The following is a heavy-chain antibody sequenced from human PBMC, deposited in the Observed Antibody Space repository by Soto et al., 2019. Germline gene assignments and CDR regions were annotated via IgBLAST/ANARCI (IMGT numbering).Heavy chain of an antibody. D-gene: IGHD3-10*01. Sequence: GGSLRLSCAASGFTFSSYAMSWVRQAPGKGLEWVSAISGSGGKTYYAGSVKGRFTISRDNSKNTLYLQMNSLRAEDTAVYSCAKLWFGELTPFDYWGQGTLVTVSS. V-gene: IGHV3-23*01. CDR3: AKLWFGELTPFDY. J-gene: IGHJ4*02. CDR1: GFTFSSYA. CDR2: ISGSGGKT.